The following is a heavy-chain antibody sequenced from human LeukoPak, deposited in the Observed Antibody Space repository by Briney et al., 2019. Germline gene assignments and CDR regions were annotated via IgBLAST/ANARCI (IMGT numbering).Heavy chain of an antibody. CDR1: GGSISSSSYY. Sequence: SETLSLTCTVSGGSISSSSYYWGWIRQPPGKGLEWIGSIYYSGSTYYNPSLKSRVTISVDTSKNQFSLKLSSVTAADTAVYYCARDLGQPFDYWGQGTLVTVSS. J-gene: IGHJ4*02. CDR3: ARDLGQPFDY. CDR2: IYYSGST. V-gene: IGHV4-39*07.